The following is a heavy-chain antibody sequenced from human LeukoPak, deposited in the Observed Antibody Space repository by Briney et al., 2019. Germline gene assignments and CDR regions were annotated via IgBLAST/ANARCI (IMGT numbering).Heavy chain of an antibody. Sequence: SQTLSLTCAVSGGSISSGGYSWSWIRQPPGKGLEWFGYIYHSGSTYYNPSLKSRVTISVDRSKNQFSLKLSSVTAADTAVYYCARYSSGWNDNWFDPWGQGTLVTVSS. V-gene: IGHV4-30-2*01. CDR2: IYHSGST. CDR3: ARYSSGWNDNWFDP. J-gene: IGHJ5*02. D-gene: IGHD6-19*01. CDR1: GGSISSGGYS.